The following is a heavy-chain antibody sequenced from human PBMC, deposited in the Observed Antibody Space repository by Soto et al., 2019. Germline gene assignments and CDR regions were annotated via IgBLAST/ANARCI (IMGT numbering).Heavy chain of an antibody. Sequence: QLQLQESGPGLVKPSQTLSLTCTLSGGSISSEGYYWTWIRQHPWKGLEWIGDFYYSGTTSYNPSLKSRLTISVDTSNNQFSLRLSSVTAADTAMYYCARRHDILTGSDSFDVWGRGTMVTVSS. CDR1: GGSISSEGYY. CDR3: ARRHDILTGSDSFDV. J-gene: IGHJ3*01. CDR2: FYYSGTT. V-gene: IGHV4-31*03. D-gene: IGHD3-9*01.